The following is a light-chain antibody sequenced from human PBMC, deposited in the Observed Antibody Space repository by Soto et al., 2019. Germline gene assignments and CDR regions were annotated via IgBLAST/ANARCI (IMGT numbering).Light chain of an antibody. CDR3: QQYDNWPSLT. CDR2: GAS. CDR1: QSVSSN. Sequence: EIVMTQSPATLSVSPGERATLSCRASQSVSSNLAWYQQTPGQAPRLLIYGASTRATGIPARFSGSGSGTEFTLTISGLQSEDFAVYYCQQYDNWPSLTFGGGTKVEI. V-gene: IGKV3-15*01. J-gene: IGKJ4*01.